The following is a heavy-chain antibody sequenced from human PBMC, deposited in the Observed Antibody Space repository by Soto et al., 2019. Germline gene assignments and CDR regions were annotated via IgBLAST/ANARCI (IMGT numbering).Heavy chain of an antibody. CDR3: AKALGYCRDTSCFAFDF. Sequence: WGSLRLSCAASGFTFSSYAMNWVRQAPGKGLEWVSTMSGSGGYTYYADSVKGRFTISRDISKNTLYLQMNTLNAEDTAVYFCAKALGYCRDTSCFAFDFWGPGTLVTVS. CDR1: GFTFSSYA. V-gene: IGHV3-23*01. CDR2: MSGSGGYT. D-gene: IGHD2-2*01. J-gene: IGHJ4*02.